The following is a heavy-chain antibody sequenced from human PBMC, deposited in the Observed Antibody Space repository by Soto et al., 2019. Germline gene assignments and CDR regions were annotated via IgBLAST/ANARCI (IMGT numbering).Heavy chain of an antibody. CDR1: GYSFTSYW. J-gene: IGHJ3*02. CDR3: ARRYYYDSSGYQDAFDI. D-gene: IGHD3-22*01. Sequence: EVQLVQSGAEVKKPGESLRISCKGSGYSFTSYWISWVRQMPGKGLEWMGRIDPSDSYTNYSPSFQGHVTISADKSISTAYLQWSSLKASDTAMYYCARRYYYDSSGYQDAFDIWGQGTMVTVSS. V-gene: IGHV5-10-1*03. CDR2: IDPSDSYT.